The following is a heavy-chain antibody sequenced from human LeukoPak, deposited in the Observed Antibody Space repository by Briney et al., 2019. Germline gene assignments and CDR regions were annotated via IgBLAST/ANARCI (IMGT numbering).Heavy chain of an antibody. CDR1: GYTFTGYY. CDR2: INPNSGGT. D-gene: IGHD3-22*01. Sequence: ASVKVSCRASGYTFTGYYMHWVRQAPGQGLEWMGWINPNSGGTNYAQKFQGRVTMTRDTSISTAYMELSSLRSEDTAVYYCARDSSGYFLNYYYYYMDVRGKGTTVTISS. J-gene: IGHJ6*03. V-gene: IGHV1-2*02. CDR3: ARDSSGYFLNYYYYYMDV.